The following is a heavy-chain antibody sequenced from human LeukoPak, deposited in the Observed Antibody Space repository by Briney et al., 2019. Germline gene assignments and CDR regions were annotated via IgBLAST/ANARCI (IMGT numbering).Heavy chain of an antibody. CDR1: GGSISSYY. Sequence: SETLSLTCTVSGGSISSYYWSWIRQPPGKGLEWIGYIYYSGSTNYNPSLKSRVTISVDTSKNQFSLKLSSVTAADTAVYYCARVDNGGGEAFDIWGQGTMVTVSS. V-gene: IGHV4-59*08. J-gene: IGHJ3*02. CDR3: ARVDNGGGEAFDI. CDR2: IYYSGST. D-gene: IGHD2-21*01.